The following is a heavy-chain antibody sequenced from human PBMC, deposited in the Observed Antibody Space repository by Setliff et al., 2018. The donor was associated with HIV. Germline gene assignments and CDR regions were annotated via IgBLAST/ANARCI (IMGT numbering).Heavy chain of an antibody. CDR2: INYAGVA. V-gene: IGHV4-34*01. J-gene: IGHJ4*02. CDR1: AWSLSGYF. CDR3: AREGGLDYYDSSGHYSY. Sequence: PSETLSLTCGVDAWSLSGYFWVWVRQSPKRGLEWIGEINYAGVANYNPSLKSRVTISLDTSKMQFSLHLTSVTAADTAVYYCAREGGLDYYDSSGHYSYWGQGTLVTVSS. D-gene: IGHD3-22*01.